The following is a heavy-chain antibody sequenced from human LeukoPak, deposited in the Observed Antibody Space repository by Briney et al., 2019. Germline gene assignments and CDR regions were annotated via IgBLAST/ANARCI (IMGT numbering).Heavy chain of an antibody. CDR2: ISYDGSNK. J-gene: IGHJ4*02. V-gene: IGHV3-30*04. D-gene: IGHD2-15*01. CDR1: GFTFSSYA. Sequence: QPGGSLRLSCAASGFTFSSYAMHWVRQAPGKGLEWVAVISYDGSNKYYADSVKGRFTISRDNSKNTLYLQMNSLRAEDTAVYYCAKGSFGSRRVASFDYWGQGTLVTASS. CDR3: AKGSFGSRRVASFDY.